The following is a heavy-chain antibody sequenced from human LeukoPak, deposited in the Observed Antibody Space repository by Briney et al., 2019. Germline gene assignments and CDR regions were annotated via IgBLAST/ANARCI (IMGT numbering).Heavy chain of an antibody. J-gene: IGHJ6*02. CDR2: IYTSGST. V-gene: IGHV4-4*07. CDR1: GGSISSYY. CDR3: GRGSDSSGWYQGMDV. D-gene: IGHD6-19*01. Sequence: SETLSLTCTVSGGSISSYYWSWIRQPAGEGLEWIGRIYTSGSTNYNPSLKSRVTMSVDTSKNQFSLKLSAVTAADTAVYYCGRGSDSSGWYQGMDVWGQGTTVTVSS.